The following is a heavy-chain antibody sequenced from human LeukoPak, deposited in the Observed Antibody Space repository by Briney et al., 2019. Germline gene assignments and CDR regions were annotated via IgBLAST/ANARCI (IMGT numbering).Heavy chain of an antibody. CDR1: GGSFSGYY. J-gene: IGHJ3*02. Sequence: SETLSLTCAVYGGSFSGYYWSWIRQPPGKGLEWIGEINHSGSTNYNPSLKSRVTISVDTSKNQFSLKLSSVTAADTAVYYCARGTTVKAFDIWGQGTMVTVSS. V-gene: IGHV4-34*01. CDR2: INHSGST. D-gene: IGHD4-17*01. CDR3: ARGTTVKAFDI.